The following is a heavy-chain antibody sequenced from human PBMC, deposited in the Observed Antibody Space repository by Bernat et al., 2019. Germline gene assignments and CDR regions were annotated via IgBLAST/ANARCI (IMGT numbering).Heavy chain of an antibody. J-gene: IGHJ6*03. V-gene: IGHV3-23*01. Sequence: EVQLLESGGGLVQPGGSLRLSCAASGFTFSSYAMSWVRQAPGKGLEWVSGISGSGGSTYYADSVKGRFTISRDNAKNSLYLQMNSLRAEDTAVYYCARGTSTSAPYMDVWGKGTTVTVSS. CDR1: GFTFSSYA. CDR3: ARGTSTSAPYMDV. CDR2: ISGSGGST.